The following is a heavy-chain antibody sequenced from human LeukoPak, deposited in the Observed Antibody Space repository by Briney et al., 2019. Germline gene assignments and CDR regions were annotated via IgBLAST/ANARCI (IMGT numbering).Heavy chain of an antibody. D-gene: IGHD3-3*01. J-gene: IGHJ4*02. V-gene: IGHV1-69*04. CDR2: IIPILGIA. Sequence: SVKVSCKASGGTFSSYTISWVRRAPGQGLEWMGRIIPILGIANYAQKFQGRVTITADKSTSTAYMELRSTRSEDKPVYYCAREPTYDFWSGYYDYWGQGTLVTVSS. CDR3: AREPTYDFWSGYYDY. CDR1: GGTFSSYT.